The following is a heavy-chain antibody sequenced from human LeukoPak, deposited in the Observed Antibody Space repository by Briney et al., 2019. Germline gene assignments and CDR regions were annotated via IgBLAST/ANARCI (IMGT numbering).Heavy chain of an antibody. V-gene: IGHV4-61*01. CDR1: SGSVSSGSYY. Sequence: SETLSLTCTVSSGSVSSGSYYWSWIRQPPGKGLEWIGYISYRGGTNYNPSLKSRVTISVDTSTNQFSLQLNSVTAADTAVYYCVRHDGRGGATMGSLDSWGQGSLVTVSS. CDR2: ISYRGGT. J-gene: IGHJ4*02. D-gene: IGHD5-12*01. CDR3: VRHDGRGGATMGSLDS.